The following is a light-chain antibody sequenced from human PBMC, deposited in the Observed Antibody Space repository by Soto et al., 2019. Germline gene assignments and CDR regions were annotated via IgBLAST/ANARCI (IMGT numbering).Light chain of an antibody. Sequence: EIVLTQSPGTLSLSPGERATLSCRASQSVSSSYLAWYQQKPGQAPRLLIYGASSRATGIPGRFSGSGSGKDFTLTISRLEPEDFAVYYCQQDGSSPPTFGQGTKVEIK. V-gene: IGKV3-20*01. CDR3: QQDGSSPPT. CDR1: QSVSSSY. J-gene: IGKJ1*01. CDR2: GAS.